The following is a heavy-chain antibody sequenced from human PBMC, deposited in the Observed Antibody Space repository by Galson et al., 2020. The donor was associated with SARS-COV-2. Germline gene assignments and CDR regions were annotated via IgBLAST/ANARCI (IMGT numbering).Heavy chain of an antibody. Sequence: TLSLTCAVYGGSFSDYSWTWVRQPPGKWLEWIGEISHSGSTNYSPSLKSRVFMSVDTSKNQFSLKLSSVTAADTAVYFCARGGSRPIMVFDYYYFYMDVWGKGTTVTVYS. D-gene: IGHD2-8*01. CDR2: ISHSGST. V-gene: IGHV4-34*01. J-gene: IGHJ6*03. CDR3: ARGGSRPIMVFDYYYFYMDV. CDR1: GGSFSDYS.